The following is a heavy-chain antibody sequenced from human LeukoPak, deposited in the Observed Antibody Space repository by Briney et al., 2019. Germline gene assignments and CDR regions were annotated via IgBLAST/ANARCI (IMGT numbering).Heavy chain of an antibody. CDR2: IYHSGST. V-gene: IGHV4-59*01. CDR3: ARDSSGWTGNWFDP. CDR1: GGSISSYY. Sequence: MTSETLFLTCTVSGGSISSYYWSWIRQPPGKGLEWIGYIYHSGSTNYNPSLKSRVTISIDTSKIQFSLKLSSVTAADTAVYYCARDSSGWTGNWFDPWGQGTLVTVSS. D-gene: IGHD6-19*01. J-gene: IGHJ5*02.